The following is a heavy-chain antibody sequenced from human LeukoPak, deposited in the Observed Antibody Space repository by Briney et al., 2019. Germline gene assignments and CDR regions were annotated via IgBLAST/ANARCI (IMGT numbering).Heavy chain of an antibody. CDR3: AKDYAIFGVEYYFDY. D-gene: IGHD3-3*01. Sequence: GGSLRLSCAASGFTFSSYAVSWVRQAPGKGLEWVSAISGSGGSTYYADSVKGRFTISRDNSKNTLYLQMNSLRAEDTAVYYCAKDYAIFGVEYYFDYWGQGTLVTVSS. V-gene: IGHV3-23*01. CDR2: ISGSGGST. J-gene: IGHJ4*02. CDR1: GFTFSSYA.